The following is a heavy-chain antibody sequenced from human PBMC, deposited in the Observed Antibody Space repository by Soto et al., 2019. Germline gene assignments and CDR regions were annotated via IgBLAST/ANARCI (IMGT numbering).Heavy chain of an antibody. D-gene: IGHD5-18*01. V-gene: IGHV1-69*13. CDR2: IIPSFGTT. J-gene: IGHJ6*02. CDR3: ARLHSHGTYGMDV. CDR1: GGSFTYT. Sequence: EASVKVSCKASGGSFTYTLSWVRQAPGQGLEWMGGIIPSFGTTNYAQKFQGRVTITADESTKTAYMELSTLRSEDTAVYYCARLHSHGTYGMDVWGQGTTVTVSS.